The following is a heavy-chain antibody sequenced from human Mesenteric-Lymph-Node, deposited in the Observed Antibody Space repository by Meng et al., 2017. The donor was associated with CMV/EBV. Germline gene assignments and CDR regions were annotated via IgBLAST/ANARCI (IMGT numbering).Heavy chain of an antibody. Sequence: GESLKISCAATGLTLSPYEMSWVRQAPGKGLEWVAYISTGSNSKYYADSVKGRFTISKDNAKNSLHLQMNSLRAEDTAVYYCARGTIMDYWGQGTLVTVSS. V-gene: IGHV3-48*03. CDR2: ISTGSNSK. CDR3: ARGTIMDY. J-gene: IGHJ4*02. D-gene: IGHD2-8*01. CDR1: GLTLSPYE.